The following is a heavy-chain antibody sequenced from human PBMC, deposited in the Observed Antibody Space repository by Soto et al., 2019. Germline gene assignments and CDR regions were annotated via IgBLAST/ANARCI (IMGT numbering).Heavy chain of an antibody. D-gene: IGHD1-1*01. CDR1: GFTFSTYS. CDR3: ARDYDWAFDI. Sequence: EVRLMESGGGLVQPGGSLRLSCAASGFTFSTYSMNWVRQAPGKGLEWVSYIRPKSENMYYADSVKGRFTISRDNAKDSLYLQMSSLRDEDTAVYYCARDYDWAFDIWGQGTMVTVSS. CDR2: IRPKSENM. V-gene: IGHV3-48*02. J-gene: IGHJ3*02.